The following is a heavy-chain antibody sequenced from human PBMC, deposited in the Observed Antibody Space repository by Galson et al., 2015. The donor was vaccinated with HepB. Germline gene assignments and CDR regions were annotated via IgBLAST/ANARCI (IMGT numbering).Heavy chain of an antibody. V-gene: IGHV2-70*11. CDR3: TRLTTSGNYYRHAFDI. D-gene: IGHD3-10*01. Sequence: PALVKPTQTLTLTCTFSGFSLSTTGMCVIWIRQPPGKALEWLARIDWDDDKYYSTSLKTRLTISKDTSKNQVVLTMANMDPVGTATYYCTRLTTSGNYYRHAFDIWSQGTMVTVSS. CDR1: GFSLSTTGMC. J-gene: IGHJ3*02. CDR2: IDWDDDK.